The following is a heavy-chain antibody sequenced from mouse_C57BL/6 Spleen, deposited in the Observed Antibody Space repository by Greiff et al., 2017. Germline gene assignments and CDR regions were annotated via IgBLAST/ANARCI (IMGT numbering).Heavy chain of an antibody. V-gene: IGHV1-64*01. Sequence: QVQLKQPGAELVKPGASVKLSCKASGYTFTSYWMHWVQQRPGQGLEWIGMIHPNSGSTNYNEKFKSKATLTVDKSSSTAYMQLSSLTSEDSAVYYCARDYGSSHWYFDVWGTGTTVTVSS. D-gene: IGHD1-1*01. CDR2: IHPNSGST. CDR3: ARDYGSSHWYFDV. CDR1: GYTFTSYW. J-gene: IGHJ1*03.